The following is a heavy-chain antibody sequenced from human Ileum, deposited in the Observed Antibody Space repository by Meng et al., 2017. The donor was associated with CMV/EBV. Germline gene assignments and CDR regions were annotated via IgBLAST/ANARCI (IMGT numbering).Heavy chain of an antibody. J-gene: IGHJ6*02. Sequence: ASVKVSCKASGYTFASYYVHWVRQAPGQGLEWMGWINPNSGGTNYAQKFQGRVTMTRDTSSSTAYMELRRLTSDDTAVYYCARHGDYLDVWGQGTPVTVSS. CDR3: ARHGDYLDV. CDR1: GYTFASYY. CDR2: INPNSGGT. D-gene: IGHD4-17*01. V-gene: IGHV1-2*02.